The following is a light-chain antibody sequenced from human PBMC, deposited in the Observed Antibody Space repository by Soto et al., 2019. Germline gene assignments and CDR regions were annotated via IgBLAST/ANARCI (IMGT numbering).Light chain of an antibody. CDR2: RAS. CDR1: QSVLYSSNNKNY. J-gene: IGKJ4*01. V-gene: IGKV4-1*01. CDR3: QQYDSTPLT. Sequence: DIVMTQSPDSLAVSLGERATINCRSSQSVLYSSNNKNYLAWYQQKPGQPPKLLIYRASTRESGVPDRFSGSGSGTDVTLTISSLQAEDVAVYYCQQYDSTPLTFGGGTKVEIK.